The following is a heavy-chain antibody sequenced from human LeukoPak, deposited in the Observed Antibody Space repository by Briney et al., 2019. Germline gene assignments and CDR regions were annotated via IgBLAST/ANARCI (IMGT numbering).Heavy chain of an antibody. J-gene: IGHJ4*02. CDR1: GDSVSNNSAI. Sequence: SQTLSLTCAISGDSVSNNSAIWIWIRQSPSRGLQWLGRTYYRSKWYNDYAVSVKSRITLNVDTSKYQFSLQLNSVTPEDTAVYYCARSSNLHYFDYWGQGTQVTVSP. V-gene: IGHV6-1*01. CDR3: ARSSNLHYFDY. CDR2: TYYRSKWYN.